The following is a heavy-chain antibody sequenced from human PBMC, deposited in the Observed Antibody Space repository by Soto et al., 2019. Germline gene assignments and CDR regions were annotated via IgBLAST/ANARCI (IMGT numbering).Heavy chain of an antibody. D-gene: IGHD3-3*01. CDR3: AREVTVFGVIIPTPMDV. CDR1: GFTFSSYA. V-gene: IGHV3-23*01. J-gene: IGHJ6*02. Sequence: PGGSLRLSCAASGFTFSSYAMSWVRQAPGKGLEWVSAISGSGASIYYADSVKGRFTISRDNAKKTLYLQMNSLRAEDTAVYYSAREVTVFGVIIPTPMDVWGQGTTVTVSS. CDR2: ISGSGASI.